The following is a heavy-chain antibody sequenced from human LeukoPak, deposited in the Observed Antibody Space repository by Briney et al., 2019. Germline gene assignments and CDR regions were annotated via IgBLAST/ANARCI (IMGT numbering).Heavy chain of an antibody. CDR1: GGSISSYY. D-gene: IGHD6-13*01. Sequence: SETLSLTCTVSGGSISSYYWSWIRQPPGKGLEWIGYIYTSGSTNYNPSLKSRVTISVDTSKNQFSLKLSSVTAADTAVYYYARHGARGGQQLDAFDIWGQGTMVTVSS. CDR3: ARHGARGGQQLDAFDI. J-gene: IGHJ3*02. CDR2: IYTSGST. V-gene: IGHV4-4*09.